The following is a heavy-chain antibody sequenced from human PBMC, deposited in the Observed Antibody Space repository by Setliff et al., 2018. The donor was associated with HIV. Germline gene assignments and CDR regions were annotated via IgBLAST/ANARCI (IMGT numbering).Heavy chain of an antibody. CDR1: GGSIRSFF. V-gene: IGHV4-4*08. CDR3: ALDPGYRRDY. CDR2: IYTSGST. Sequence: SETLSLTCTVSGGSIRSFFWSWIRQPPGKGLEWIGHIYTSGSTNYNPSLKSRVTMSVDTSKNQFSLNLSPVTAADTAVYYCALDPGYRRDYWGQGTLVTVSS. D-gene: IGHD5-12*01. J-gene: IGHJ4*02.